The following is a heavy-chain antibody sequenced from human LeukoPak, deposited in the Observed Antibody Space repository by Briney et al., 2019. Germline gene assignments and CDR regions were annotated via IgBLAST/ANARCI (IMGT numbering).Heavy chain of an antibody. CDR1: GYTFTSYG. CDR2: INTYNGNT. J-gene: IGHJ5*02. Sequence: ASVKVSCKASGYTFTSYGISWVRQAPGQGLEWMGWINTYNGNTNYAQKLQGRVTMTTDTSTSTAYMDLRSLRSDDTAVYYCARVPSRGGWFDPWGQGTLVTVSS. V-gene: IGHV1-18*01. D-gene: IGHD3-16*01. CDR3: ARVPSRGGWFDP.